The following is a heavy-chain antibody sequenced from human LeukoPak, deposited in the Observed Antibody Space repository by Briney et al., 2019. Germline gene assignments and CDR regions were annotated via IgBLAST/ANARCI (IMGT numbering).Heavy chain of an antibody. J-gene: IGHJ4*02. Sequence: GALVKVSCKASGGTFISYAIRWVRQAPGQGLEWMGGIIPIFGTANYAQKFQGRVTITADESTSTAYMELSSLRSEDTAVYYCARGPLSRFGELPGPPDYWGQGTLVTVSS. CDR2: IIPIFGTA. CDR3: ARGPLSRFGELPGPPDY. V-gene: IGHV1-69*13. D-gene: IGHD3-10*01. CDR1: GGTFISYA.